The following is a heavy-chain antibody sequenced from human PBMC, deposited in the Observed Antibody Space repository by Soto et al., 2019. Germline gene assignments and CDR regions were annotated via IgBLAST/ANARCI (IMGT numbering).Heavy chain of an antibody. CDR3: ARHDYSDRAFDL. D-gene: IGHD3-22*01. CDR1: GGSVGSGAYY. CDR2: IQYSGDT. V-gene: IGHV4-61*08. Sequence: LSLTCIVSGGSVGSGAYYWSWIRQPPGNALEWIGYIQYSGDTNYNSSLKSRVTISVDMSRNRFSLKLTSVTAADTAFYYCARHDYSDRAFDLWGQGTMVT. J-gene: IGHJ3*01.